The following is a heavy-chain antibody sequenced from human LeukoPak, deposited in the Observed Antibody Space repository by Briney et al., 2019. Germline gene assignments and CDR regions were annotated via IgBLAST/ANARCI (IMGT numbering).Heavy chain of an antibody. CDR3: ARVIVVGATRDWFDP. Sequence: SETLSLTCTVSGGSISSYYWSWIRQPPGKGLEWIGYIYYSGSTNYNPSLKSRVTISVDTSKNQFSLKLSSVTAADTAVYYCARVIVVGATRDWFDPWGQGTLVTVSS. D-gene: IGHD1-26*01. CDR1: GGSISSYY. J-gene: IGHJ5*02. CDR2: IYYSGST. V-gene: IGHV4-59*08.